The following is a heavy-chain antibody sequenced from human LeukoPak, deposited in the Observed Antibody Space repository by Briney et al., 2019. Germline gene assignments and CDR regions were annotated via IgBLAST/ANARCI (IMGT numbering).Heavy chain of an antibody. D-gene: IGHD2-2*01. CDR2: ISASGGGK. CDR3: AKRGPAGAQLYFDS. CDR1: GFTFSTYA. V-gene: IGHV3-23*01. J-gene: IGHJ4*02. Sequence: GGSLRLSCAASGFTFSTYAMNWVRQAPGKGLEWVSGISASGGGKFYADSVKGRFTISRDKSKSTVSLQMNSLRAEDAAVYYCAKRGPAGAQLYFDSWGQGTLVTVTS.